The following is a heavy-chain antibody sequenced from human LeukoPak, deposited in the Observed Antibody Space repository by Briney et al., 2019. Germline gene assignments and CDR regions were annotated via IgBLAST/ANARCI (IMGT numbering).Heavy chain of an antibody. CDR2: IYTSGST. Sequence: PSETLSLTCTVSGGSISSYYWSWIRQPAGKGLEWIGRIYTSGSTNYNPSLKSRVTMSVDTSKNQFSLKLSSVTAADTAVYYCARSLLGYCSSTSCYDETFDYWGQGTLVTVSS. V-gene: IGHV4-4*07. CDR3: ARSLLGYCSSTSCYDETFDY. J-gene: IGHJ4*02. D-gene: IGHD2-2*01. CDR1: GGSISSYY.